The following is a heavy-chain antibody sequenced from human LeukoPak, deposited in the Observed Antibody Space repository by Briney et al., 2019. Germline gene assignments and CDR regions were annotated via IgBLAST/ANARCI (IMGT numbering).Heavy chain of an antibody. CDR2: ISWNSGSI. CDR3: AKSAGYSSSEGFDY. CDR1: GFTFDDYA. V-gene: IGHV3-9*01. J-gene: IGHJ4*02. D-gene: IGHD6-13*01. Sequence: GGSLRLSCAASGFTFDDYAMHWVRQAPGKGLEWVSGISWNSGSIGYADSVKGRFTISRDNAKNSLYLQMNSLRAEDTAVYYCAKSAGYSSSEGFDYWGQGTLVTVSS.